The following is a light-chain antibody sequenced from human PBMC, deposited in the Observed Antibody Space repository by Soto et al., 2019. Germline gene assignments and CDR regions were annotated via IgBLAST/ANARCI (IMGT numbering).Light chain of an antibody. J-gene: IGKJ1*01. V-gene: IGKV3-20*01. Sequence: EVVLTQSPGTLSLSRGERATLSCRASERIYSAYLGWYQQKPGQAPRLLIYGTSSRATGIPDRFSGSGSGTDFTLTISRLEPEDFAVYYCQQYGNSTITFGQGTKVDIK. CDR2: GTS. CDR3: QQYGNSTIT. CDR1: ERIYSAY.